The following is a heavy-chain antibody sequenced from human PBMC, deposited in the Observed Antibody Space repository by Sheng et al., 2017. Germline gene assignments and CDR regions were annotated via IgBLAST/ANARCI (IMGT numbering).Heavy chain of an antibody. Sequence: QVQLQESGPGLVKPSQTLSLTCTVSGGSISSGSYYWSWIRQPAGKGLEWIGRIYTSGSTNYNPSLKSRVTISVDTSKNQFSLKLSSVTAADTAVYYCARGGREPAAFDIWGQGDNGHRLF. D-gene: IGHD1-26*01. CDR3: ARGGREPAAFDI. J-gene: IGHJ3*02. CDR2: IYTSGST. CDR1: GGSISSGSYY. V-gene: IGHV4-61*02.